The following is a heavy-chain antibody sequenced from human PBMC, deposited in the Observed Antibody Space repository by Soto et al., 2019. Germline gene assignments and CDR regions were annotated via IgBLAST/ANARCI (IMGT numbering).Heavy chain of an antibody. CDR1: DGSISSYY. CDR3: AGFSSGTYLFDL. J-gene: IGHJ5*02. V-gene: IGHV4-59*01. Sequence: LSLTCTVSDGSISSYYWSWIRQPPGKGLEWIGYIYGTGTTNYSPSLTNRVTISVDMSKNQFSLRLSSVTAADTAVYYCAGFSSGTYLFDLWGQGTPVTVSS. CDR2: IYGTGTT. D-gene: IGHD1-26*01.